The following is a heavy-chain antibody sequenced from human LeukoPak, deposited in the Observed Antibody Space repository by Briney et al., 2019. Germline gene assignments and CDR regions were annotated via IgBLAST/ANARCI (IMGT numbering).Heavy chain of an antibody. J-gene: IGHJ4*02. D-gene: IGHD5-18*01. Sequence: SETLSLTCAVYGGSFSGYYWSWIRQPPGKGLEWIGEINHSGSTNYNPSLKSRVTISVDTSKNQFSLKLSSVTAADTAVYYCASYSYGLLNFDYWGQGTLVTVSS. CDR3: ASYSYGLLNFDY. V-gene: IGHV4-34*01. CDR1: GGSFSGYY. CDR2: INHSGST.